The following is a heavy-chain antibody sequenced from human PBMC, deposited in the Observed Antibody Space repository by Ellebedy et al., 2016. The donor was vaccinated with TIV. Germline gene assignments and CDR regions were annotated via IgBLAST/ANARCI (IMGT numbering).Heavy chain of an antibody. CDR3: ARGGSRSSSQRD. CDR1: GGSISSGGYY. Sequence: MPSETLSLTCTVSGGSISSGGYYWSWIRQHPGKGLEWIGYIYHSGSTYYNPSLQSRVIISVDTSKNQFSLRLNSVTAADTAVYYCARGGSRSSSQRDWGQGTLVTVSS. J-gene: IGHJ4*02. CDR2: IYHSGST. V-gene: IGHV4-31*03. D-gene: IGHD6-13*01.